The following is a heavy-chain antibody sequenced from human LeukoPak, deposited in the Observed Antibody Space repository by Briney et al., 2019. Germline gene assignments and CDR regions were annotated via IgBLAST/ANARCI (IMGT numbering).Heavy chain of an antibody. CDR3: ARVLEWELLPRRFDY. CDR1: GYTFTSYG. J-gene: IGHJ4*02. D-gene: IGHD1-26*01. Sequence: ASVKVSCKASGYTFTSYGISWVRQAPGQGLEWMGWISAYNGNTNYAQKLQGRVTMTTDTSTSTAYMELRSLRSDDTAVYYCARVLEWELLPRRFDYWGQGTLVTVSS. V-gene: IGHV1-18*01. CDR2: ISAYNGNT.